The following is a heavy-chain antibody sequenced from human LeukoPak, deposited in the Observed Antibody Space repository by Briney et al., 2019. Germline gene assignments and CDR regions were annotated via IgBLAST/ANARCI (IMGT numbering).Heavy chain of an antibody. CDR1: GGSISSSSYY. D-gene: IGHD5-12*01. CDR2: IYYSGST. Sequence: SETLSLTCTVSGGSISSSSYYWGWIRQPPGKGLEWIGSIYYSGSTYYNPSLKSRVTISVDTSKNQFSLKLSSVTAADTAVYYCARVWIYENWFDPWGQGTLVTVSS. V-gene: IGHV4-39*01. J-gene: IGHJ5*02. CDR3: ARVWIYENWFDP.